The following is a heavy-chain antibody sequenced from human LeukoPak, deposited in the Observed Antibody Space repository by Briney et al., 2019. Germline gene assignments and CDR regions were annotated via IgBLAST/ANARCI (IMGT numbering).Heavy chain of an antibody. CDR2: INAGNGNT. Sequence: ASVKVSCKASGYTFTSYAMHWVRQAPGQRLEWMGWINAGNGNTKYSQKFQGRVTITRDTSASTAYMELGSLRSEDTAVYYCARGSGLPTDYWGQGTLVTVSS. V-gene: IGHV1-3*01. CDR1: GYTFTSYA. D-gene: IGHD3-10*01. J-gene: IGHJ4*02. CDR3: ARGSGLPTDY.